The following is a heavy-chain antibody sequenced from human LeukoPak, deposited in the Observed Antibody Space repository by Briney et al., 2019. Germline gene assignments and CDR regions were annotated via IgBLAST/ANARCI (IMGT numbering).Heavy chain of an antibody. V-gene: IGHV3-30*02. CDR2: IRFDGSRT. Sequence: GGSLRLSCGASGFSFSDYAMHWVRQAPGKGLEWVAFIRFDGSRTDYADSVKGRFTISRDNSKNTLYLQMNSLRAEDTAVYYCAKGTGGQQLVRSTFDYWGQGTLVTVSS. J-gene: IGHJ4*02. CDR1: GFSFSDYA. D-gene: IGHD6-13*01. CDR3: AKGTGGQQLVRSTFDY.